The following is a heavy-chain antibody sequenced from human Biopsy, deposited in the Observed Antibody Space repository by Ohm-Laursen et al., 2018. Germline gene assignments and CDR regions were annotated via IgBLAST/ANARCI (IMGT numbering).Heavy chain of an antibody. Sequence: SLRLSCSASGVTLSGYSMNWVRQAPGKGLEWVSSISASSSYIYYADSVKGRFTVSKENGKNSLYLHMNSLRAEDTAVYYCAKSYGDYWGDYYYGLDVWGQGATVTVSS. CDR1: GVTLSGYS. D-gene: IGHD4-17*01. CDR3: AKSYGDYWGDYYYGLDV. CDR2: ISASSSYI. J-gene: IGHJ6*02. V-gene: IGHV3-21*01.